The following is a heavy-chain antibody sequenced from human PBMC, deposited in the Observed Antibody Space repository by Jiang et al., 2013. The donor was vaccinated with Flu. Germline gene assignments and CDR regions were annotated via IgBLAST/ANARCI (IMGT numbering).Heavy chain of an antibody. CDR3: ARVLWGGVVVTADELNWFDP. CDR2: IYSGGST. J-gene: IGHJ5*02. V-gene: IGHV3-66*02. D-gene: IGHD2-21*02. CDR1: GFTVSSNY. Sequence: VQLVESGGGVVQPGRSLRLSCAASGFTVSSNYMSWVRQAPGKGLEWVSVIYSGGSTYYADSVKGRFTISRDNSKNTLYLQMNSLRAEDTAVYYCARVLWGGVVVTADELNWFDPWGQGTLVTVSS.